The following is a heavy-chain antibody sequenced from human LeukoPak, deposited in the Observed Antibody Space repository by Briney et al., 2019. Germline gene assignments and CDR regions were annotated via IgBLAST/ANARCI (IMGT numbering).Heavy chain of an antibody. CDR3: AGAIKDFWSGCSYYYYMDV. V-gene: IGHV1-18*04. J-gene: IGHJ6*03. CDR2: ISAYNGNT. D-gene: IGHD3-3*01. CDR1: GYTFTGYY. Sequence: GASVKVSCKASGYTFTGYYIQWVRQAPGQGLEWMGWISAYNGNTNYAQKLQGRVTMTTDTSTSTAYMELRSLRSDDTAVYYCAGAIKDFWSGCSYYYYMDVWGKGTTVTVSS.